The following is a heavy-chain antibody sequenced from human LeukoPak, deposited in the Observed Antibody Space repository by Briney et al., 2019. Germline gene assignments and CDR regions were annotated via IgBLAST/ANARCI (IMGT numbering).Heavy chain of an antibody. CDR3: ARANNYYDSSGSPDY. D-gene: IGHD3-22*01. CDR2: INPNSGGT. CDR1: GYTFTGYY. J-gene: IGHJ4*02. Sequence: ASVTVSCTASGYTFTGYYMHWVRQAPGQGLEWMGRINPNSGGTNYAQKFQGRVTMTRDTSISTAYMERSRLRSDDTAVYYCARANNYYDSSGSPDYWGQGTLVTVSS. V-gene: IGHV1-2*06.